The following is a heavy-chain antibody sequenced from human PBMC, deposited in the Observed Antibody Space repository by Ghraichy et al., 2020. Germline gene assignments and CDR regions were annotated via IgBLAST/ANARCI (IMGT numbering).Heavy chain of an antibody. CDR1: GYSISSGYY. CDR2: IYHSGST. CDR3: ARAYSLDYGDY. V-gene: IGHV4-38-2*02. D-gene: IGHD2-15*01. J-gene: IGHJ4*02. Sequence: SQTLSLTCTVSGYSISSGYYWGWIRRPPGKGLEWIGSIYHSGSTYYNPSLKSRVTISVDTSKNQFSLKLSSVTAADTAVYYCARAYSLDYGDYWGQGTLVTVSS.